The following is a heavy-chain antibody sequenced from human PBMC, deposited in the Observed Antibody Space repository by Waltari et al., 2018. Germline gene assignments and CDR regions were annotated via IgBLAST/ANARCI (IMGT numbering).Heavy chain of an antibody. CDR3: ARAGTYCSGGSCYSYYYYYYIDV. V-gene: IGHV3-30*01. Sequence: QVQLVESGGGVVQPGRSLRLSCAASGFTFVNYAIHWVRQAPGKGLEWVAVISYDGSNEYYADSVTGRFTISRDNFENTLYLQMNSLSPEDTAVYDCARAGTYCSGGSCYSYYYYYYIDVWGKGTTVTVSS. D-gene: IGHD2-15*01. CDR2: ISYDGSNE. J-gene: IGHJ6*03. CDR1: GFTFVNYA.